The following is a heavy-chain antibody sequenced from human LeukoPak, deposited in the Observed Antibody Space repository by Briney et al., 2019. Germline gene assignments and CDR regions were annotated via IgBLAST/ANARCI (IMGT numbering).Heavy chain of an antibody. D-gene: IGHD4-11*01. J-gene: IGHJ4*02. CDR2: ISSTSSYI. V-gene: IGHV3-21*01. CDR1: ECTFISYS. CDR3: ATFSNYLDY. Sequence: PGGSLGHSFAAPECTFISYSMNWGGQAPGKGLEWVSSISSTSSYIYYADSVKGRFTISRDNAKNSLYLQMNSLRAEDTAVYYCATFSNYLDYWGQGTLVTVSS.